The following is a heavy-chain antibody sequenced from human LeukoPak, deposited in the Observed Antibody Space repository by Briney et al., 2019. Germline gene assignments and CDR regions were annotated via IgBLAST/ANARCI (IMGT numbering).Heavy chain of an antibody. CDR2: ISGSGGST. V-gene: IGHV3-23*01. CDR3: AREVYSSGWYGAYYFDY. CDR1: GFTFSSYA. Sequence: GGSLRLSCAASGFTFSSYAMSWVRQAPGKGLEWVSAISGSGGSTYYADSVKGRFTISRDNSKNTLYLQMNSLRAEDTAVYYCAREVYSSGWYGAYYFDYWGQGTLVTVSS. D-gene: IGHD6-19*01. J-gene: IGHJ4*02.